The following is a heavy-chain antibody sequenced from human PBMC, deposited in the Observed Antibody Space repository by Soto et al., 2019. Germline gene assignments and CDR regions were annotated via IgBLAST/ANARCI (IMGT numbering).Heavy chain of an antibody. CDR2: IYYSGST. Sequence: QLQLQESGPGLVKPSETLSLTCTVSGGSISSSSYYWGWIRQPPGKGLEWIGSIYYSGSTFYSPSLRSRVTISVDTSKNQFSLRVSSVTAADKAVYYCAREYGSAPDYWGQGTLVTVSS. CDR1: GGSISSSSYY. V-gene: IGHV4-39*02. D-gene: IGHD6-25*01. J-gene: IGHJ4*02. CDR3: AREYGSAPDY.